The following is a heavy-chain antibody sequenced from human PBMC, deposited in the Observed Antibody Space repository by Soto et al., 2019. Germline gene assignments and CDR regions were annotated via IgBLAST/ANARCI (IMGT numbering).Heavy chain of an antibody. J-gene: IGHJ5*02. CDR1: GGSLSSYY. CDR2: IYYSGST. V-gene: IGHV4-59*08. CDR3: ASVKYDGSGRNWFYP. D-gene: IGHD3-22*01. Sequence: PSETLSLTCTVSGGSLSSYYWSWILQPPGKGLEWIGYIYYSGSTYYNPSLKSRVTISVDTSKNQFSLKLSSVTAADTAVYYCASVKYDGSGRNWFYPRGQRTPVTVSA.